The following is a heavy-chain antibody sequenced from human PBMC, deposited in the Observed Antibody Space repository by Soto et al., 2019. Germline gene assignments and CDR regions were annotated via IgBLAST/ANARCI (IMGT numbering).Heavy chain of an antibody. D-gene: IGHD2-15*01. CDR1: GGSIRSSSY. Sequence: SETLSLTCTVSGGSIRSSSYWGWIRQPPGKGLEWIGSIYSIGSSYYNPSLKSRVTISVDTSKNQFSLKLSSVTAADTAVYYCARHTPAISISDHWGQGTLVTVSS. J-gene: IGHJ4*02. CDR3: ARHTPAISISDH. CDR2: IYSIGSS. V-gene: IGHV4-39*01.